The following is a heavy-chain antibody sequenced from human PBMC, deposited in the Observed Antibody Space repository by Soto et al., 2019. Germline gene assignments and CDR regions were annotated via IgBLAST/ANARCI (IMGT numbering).Heavy chain of an antibody. J-gene: IGHJ4*02. Sequence: QVQLVQSGAEEKKPGASVKVSCKASGYTFTKYAMHWVRQAPGQSLEWMGWINAGNGNTKYSQKFQGRVTITRDTSASTAYMELSSLRSKDTAVYYCAREQWLGVDYWGQGTLVTVSS. D-gene: IGHD6-19*01. CDR2: INAGNGNT. V-gene: IGHV1-3*05. CDR1: GYTFTKYA. CDR3: AREQWLGVDY.